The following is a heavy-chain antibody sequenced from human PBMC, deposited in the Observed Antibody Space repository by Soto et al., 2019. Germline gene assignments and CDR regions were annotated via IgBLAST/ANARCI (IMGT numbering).Heavy chain of an antibody. J-gene: IGHJ4*02. CDR1: GGSISSYY. CDR3: ARGYSSPPRRNDY. Sequence: QVQLQESGPGLVKPSETLSLTCTVSGGSISSYYWSWIRQPPGKGLEWIGYIYYSGSTTYNPSLKSRVTISVDMSKNQFSLKLSSVTAADTALYYCARGYSSPPRRNDYWGQGTLVTVSS. V-gene: IGHV4-59*01. CDR2: IYYSGST. D-gene: IGHD6-13*01.